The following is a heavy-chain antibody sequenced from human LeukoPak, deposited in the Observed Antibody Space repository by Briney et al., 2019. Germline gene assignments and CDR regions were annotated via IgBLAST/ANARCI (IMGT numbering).Heavy chain of an antibody. D-gene: IGHD6-19*01. CDR2: LSGSGITA. Sequence: GGSLRLSCAASGFTFSNSAMSWVRQAPGKGLEWVSSLSGSGITAYYADSVKGRFTISRDNSKNTLYLQMNSLRAEDTAVYYCAKGIYSSGWSYFDYWGHGTLVTVSS. V-gene: IGHV3-23*01. CDR1: GFTFSNSA. CDR3: AKGIYSSGWSYFDY. J-gene: IGHJ4*01.